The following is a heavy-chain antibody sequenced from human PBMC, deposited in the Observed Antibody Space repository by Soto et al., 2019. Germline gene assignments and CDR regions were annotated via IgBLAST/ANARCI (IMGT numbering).Heavy chain of an antibody. CDR2: ISAYNGNT. J-gene: IGHJ6*02. D-gene: IGHD1-26*01. CDR1: GYTFTSYG. Sequence: ASVKVSCKASGYTFTSYGISWVRQAPGQGLEWMGWISAYNGNTNYAQKLQGRVTMTTDTSTSTAYMELRSLRSDDTAVYYCARVEYSGSYFSYYYYYGMDVWGQGTTVPVSS. V-gene: IGHV1-18*01. CDR3: ARVEYSGSYFSYYYYYGMDV.